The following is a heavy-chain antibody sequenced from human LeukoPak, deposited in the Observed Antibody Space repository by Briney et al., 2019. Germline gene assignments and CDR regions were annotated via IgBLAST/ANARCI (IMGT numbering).Heavy chain of an antibody. J-gene: IGHJ6*02. Sequence: GGSLSLSCAVSGITLSSDAMSWVRQAPGKGLEWVSAISGSGGSTYYADSVKGRFTISRDNSKNTLYLQMNSLRAEDTAVYYCAKECRYGEYVERTTWEDGMDVWGQGTTVSVSS. CDR2: ISGSGGST. V-gene: IGHV3-23*01. D-gene: IGHD4-17*01. CDR3: AKECRYGEYVERTTWEDGMDV. CDR1: GITLSSDA.